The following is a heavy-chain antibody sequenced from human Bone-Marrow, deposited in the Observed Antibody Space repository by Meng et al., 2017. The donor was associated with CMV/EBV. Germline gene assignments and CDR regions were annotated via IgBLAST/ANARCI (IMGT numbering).Heavy chain of an antibody. D-gene: IGHD2-15*01. V-gene: IGHV3-11*01. Sequence: GESLKISCASSGFTFSDYYMSWIRQAPGKGLEWVSYISSSGSTIYYADSVKGQFTSSRDNAKNSLYLQMYSLRAEESAVYYCARETEWWIRFGVDVWGEGTTVTVSS. CDR1: GFTFSDYY. J-gene: IGHJ6*04. CDR3: ARETEWWIRFGVDV. CDR2: ISSSGSTI.